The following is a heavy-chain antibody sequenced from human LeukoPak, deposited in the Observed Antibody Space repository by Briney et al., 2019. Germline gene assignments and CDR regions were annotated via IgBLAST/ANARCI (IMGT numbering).Heavy chain of an antibody. CDR1: GGSISSYY. CDR2: IYYSGST. V-gene: IGHV4-59*01. Sequence: PSETLSLTCTVSGGSISSYYWSWIRQPPGKGLEWIGYIYYSGSTNYNSSFKSRVTISIDTSKNQFSLRLSSVTAADTAVYYCARRASSPNSSGWTLWGQGTLVTVSS. D-gene: IGHD6-19*01. J-gene: IGHJ4*02. CDR3: ARRASSPNSSGWTL.